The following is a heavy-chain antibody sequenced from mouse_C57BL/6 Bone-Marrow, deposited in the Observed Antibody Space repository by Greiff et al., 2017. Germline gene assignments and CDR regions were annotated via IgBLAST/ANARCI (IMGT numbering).Heavy chain of an antibody. CDR1: GYTFTSYW. CDR3: AKEEGVPYWYFDV. Sequence: QVQLQQPGAELVKPGASVKLSCKASGYTFTSYWMHWVKQSPGQGLEWIGMIHPNSGSTNYNEKFKSKATLTVDKSSSTAYMQLSSLTSEDSAVYCCAKEEGVPYWYFDVWGTGTTVTVSS. J-gene: IGHJ1*03. CDR2: IHPNSGST. V-gene: IGHV1-64*01.